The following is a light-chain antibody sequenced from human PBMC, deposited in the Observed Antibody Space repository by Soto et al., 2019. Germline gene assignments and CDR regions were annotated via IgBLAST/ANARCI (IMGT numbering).Light chain of an antibody. CDR2: EGS. Sequence: QSALTQPASVSGSTGQSITISCTGTSSDVGNYNLVSWYQQHPGKAPKLMIYEGSKRPSGVSNRFSGSKSGNTASLTISGLQAEDEADYYCCSYAGSSLYVFGTGTKVTVL. CDR1: SSDVGNYNL. V-gene: IGLV2-23*01. CDR3: CSYAGSSLYV. J-gene: IGLJ1*01.